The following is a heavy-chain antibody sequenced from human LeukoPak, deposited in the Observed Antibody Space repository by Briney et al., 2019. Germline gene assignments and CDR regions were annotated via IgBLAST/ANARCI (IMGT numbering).Heavy chain of an antibody. D-gene: IGHD2-15*01. CDR3: AKIVAYYYYMDV. J-gene: IGHJ6*03. Sequence: PGGSLRLSCAASGFTFSRYAMNWVRQAPGKGLEWVSAISGSGGSTYYADSVKGRFIISRDNSKNTLYLQMNSLRAEDTAVYYCAKIVAYYYYMDVWGKGTTVTVSS. CDR2: ISGSGGST. V-gene: IGHV3-23*01. CDR1: GFTFSRYA.